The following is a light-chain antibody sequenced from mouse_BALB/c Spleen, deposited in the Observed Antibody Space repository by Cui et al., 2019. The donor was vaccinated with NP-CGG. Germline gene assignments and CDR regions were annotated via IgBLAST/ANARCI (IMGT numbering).Light chain of an antibody. V-gene: IGLV1*01. CDR2: GTN. CDR3: ALWYSNHWV. CDR1: TGAVTTNNY. J-gene: IGLJ1*01. Sequence: QAVVTQESALITSPGETVTLTCRSSTGAVTTNNYANWVQEKPDHLFTGLIGGTNNRAPGVPARFSGSLIGDKAALTTTGAQTEDEAIYFCALWYSNHWVFGGGTKLTVL.